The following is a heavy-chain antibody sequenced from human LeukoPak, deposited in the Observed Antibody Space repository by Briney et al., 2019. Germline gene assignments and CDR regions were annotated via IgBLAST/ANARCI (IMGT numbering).Heavy chain of an antibody. CDR3: AKVAAGTLIDV. V-gene: IGHV3-23*01. D-gene: IGHD1/OR15-1a*01. CDR1: GFTFSNAW. Sequence: GGSLRLSCAASGFTFSNAWMNWVRQAPGQGLEWVSGISTTGADTYYADSVKGRLTVSRDNFKNTLYLQMNSLRAEDTAIYYCAKVAAGTLIDVWGQGTTVIVSS. CDR2: ISTTGADT. J-gene: IGHJ6*02.